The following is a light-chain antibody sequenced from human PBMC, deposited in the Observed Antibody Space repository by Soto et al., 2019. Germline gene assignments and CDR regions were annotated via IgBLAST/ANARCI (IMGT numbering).Light chain of an antibody. CDR3: QQRDQCPPT. CDR2: DTS. Sequence: DILLTQSPATLSLSPGERATLSCRASQTVSRSVAWYQHKAGQAPRLVIYDTSNRATALPASVSGSGSGADFTLGIRSLEPEDFVVYYFQQRDQCPPTFGQGTKLEIK. J-gene: IGKJ2*01. V-gene: IGKV3-11*01. CDR1: QTVSRS.